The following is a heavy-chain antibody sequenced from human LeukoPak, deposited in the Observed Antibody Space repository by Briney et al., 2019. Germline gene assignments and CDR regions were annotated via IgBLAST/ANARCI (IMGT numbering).Heavy chain of an antibody. CDR1: GGTFSSYA. Sequence: SVTVSCKASGGTFSSYAISWVRQAPGQGLEWMGGIIPIFGTANYAQKFQGRVTITADESTSTAYMELSSLRSEDTAVYYCARELYDSRGYYAPHAFDIWGQGTMVTVSS. V-gene: IGHV1-69*13. CDR3: ARELYDSRGYYAPHAFDI. D-gene: IGHD3-22*01. CDR2: IIPIFGTA. J-gene: IGHJ3*02.